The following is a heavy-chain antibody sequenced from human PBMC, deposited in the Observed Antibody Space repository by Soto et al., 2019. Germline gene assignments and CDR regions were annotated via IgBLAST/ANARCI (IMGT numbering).Heavy chain of an antibody. CDR1: GYTFTSYD. V-gene: IGHV1-8*01. D-gene: IGHD1-26*01. Sequence: GASVKVSCKASGYTFTSYDINWVRQATGQGLEWMGWMNPNSGNTGYAQKFQGRVTITRDKSTSTSYMELSSLSFEDTAVYYCASSLNSPSDQFDYWGQGTLVTVSS. CDR3: ASSLNSPSDQFDY. CDR2: MNPNSGNT. J-gene: IGHJ4*02.